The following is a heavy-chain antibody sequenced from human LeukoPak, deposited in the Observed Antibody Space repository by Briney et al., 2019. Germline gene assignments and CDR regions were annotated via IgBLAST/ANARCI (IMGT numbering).Heavy chain of an antibody. CDR2: IIPILGIA. CDR3: ARTTYYGSGSYYPFDY. D-gene: IGHD3-10*01. J-gene: IGHJ4*02. V-gene: IGHV1-69*04. Sequence: SVKVSCKASGGTFSSYAISWVRQAPGQGLEWMGRIIPILGIANYAQKFQGRVTITADKSTSTAYMEVSSLRSEDTAVYYCARTTYYGSGSYYPFDYWGQGTLVTVSS. CDR1: GGTFSSYA.